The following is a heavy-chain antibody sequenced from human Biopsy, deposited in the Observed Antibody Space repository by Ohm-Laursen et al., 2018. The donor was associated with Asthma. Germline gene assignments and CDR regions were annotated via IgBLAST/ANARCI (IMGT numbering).Heavy chain of an antibody. J-gene: IGHJ4*02. CDR3: ARGVDRVTGLLDHFDS. V-gene: IGHV4-59*07. D-gene: IGHD2-21*02. Sequence: PSATLSLTCTVSGGSINNFYWSWIRQPPGKGLESIGHVYYSGSTNYNPSLKSRVTISIDASKNQFSLKLTSVTAADTAVYYCARGVDRVTGLLDHFDSWGQGTLVTVSS. CDR2: VYYSGST. CDR1: GGSINNFY.